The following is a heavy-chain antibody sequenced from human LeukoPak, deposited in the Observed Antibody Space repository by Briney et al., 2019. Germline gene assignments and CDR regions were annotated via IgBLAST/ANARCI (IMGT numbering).Heavy chain of an antibody. CDR2: ISPYNGNT. CDR3: ARNLMHTYYYGSGTGADYYYYMDV. CDR1: GYTFISYG. Sequence: ASVTVSCKASGYTFISYGISWVRQAPGQGLEWMGWISPYNGNTNYAQKLQGRVTMTTDTSTSTAYMELRSLRSDDTAVYYCARNLMHTYYYGSGTGADYYYYMDVWGKGTTVTVSS. V-gene: IGHV1-18*01. J-gene: IGHJ6*03. D-gene: IGHD3-10*01.